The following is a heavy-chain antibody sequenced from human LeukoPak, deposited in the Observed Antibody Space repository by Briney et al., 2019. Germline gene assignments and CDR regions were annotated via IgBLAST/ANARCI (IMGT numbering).Heavy chain of an antibody. D-gene: IGHD3-16*01. Sequence: TSETLSLTCTVSGGSVSSGSDYGSWSRQPPGKGLEWIGRIYYSGSTYYNSSLKSRVTISVDTSKNQFSLKLSSVTAADTAVYYCARQITSHGTWGWDVFDCWGQGTLVTVSS. CDR1: GGSVSSGSDY. J-gene: IGHJ4*02. V-gene: IGHV4-39*01. CDR3: ARQITSHGTWGWDVFDC. CDR2: IYYSGST.